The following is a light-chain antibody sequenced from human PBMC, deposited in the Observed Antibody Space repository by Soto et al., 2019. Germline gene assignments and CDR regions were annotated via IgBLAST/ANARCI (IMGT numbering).Light chain of an antibody. J-gene: IGKJ1*01. CDR3: QRDGSSGT. CDR1: QSVSNNY. CDR2: GAS. V-gene: IGKV3-20*01. Sequence: IVLTQSPGTLSLSPGERATLSCRASQSVSNNYLAWYQQKPGQPPRLLIYGASNRATGIPDRFSGSGSGKDFTLTISRLEPEDFAVYYCQRDGSSGTFGQGTKVEIK.